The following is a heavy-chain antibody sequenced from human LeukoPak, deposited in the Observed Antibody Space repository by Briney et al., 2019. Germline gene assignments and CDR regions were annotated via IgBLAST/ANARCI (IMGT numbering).Heavy chain of an antibody. Sequence: GGSLRHSCAPSAFTFTLSSMHRVRQAPGKGLEWVAIISYDGSNKYYADSVQGRFTISRDNSKNTLYLKINSLRAEDMSVYYCAKHYDSHALVLWGRGTVVTVSS. CDR2: ISYDGSNK. CDR1: AFTFTLSS. V-gene: IGHV3-30*18. J-gene: IGHJ3*01. D-gene: IGHD3-22*01. CDR3: AKHYDSHALVL.